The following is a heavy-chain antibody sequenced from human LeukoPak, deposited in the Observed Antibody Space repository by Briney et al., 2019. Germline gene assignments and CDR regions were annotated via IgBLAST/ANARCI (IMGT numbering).Heavy chain of an antibody. CDR1: GFTFSSYA. D-gene: IGHD1-26*01. CDR2: ISGSGGST. V-gene: IGHV3-23*01. Sequence: PGGSLRLSCAASGFTFSSYAMSWVRQAPGKGLEWVSAISGSGGSTYYADSVKGRFTISRDNSKNTLYLQMNSLRAEDTAVYYCAKTGGSGGHTEPFDYWGQGTLVTVSS. J-gene: IGHJ4*02. CDR3: AKTGGSGGHTEPFDY.